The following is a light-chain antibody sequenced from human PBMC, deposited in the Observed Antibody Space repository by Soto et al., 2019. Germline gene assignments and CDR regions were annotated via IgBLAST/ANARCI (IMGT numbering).Light chain of an antibody. Sequence: EIVLTQSPGTLSVSPGARAPLSCRASQSVSSNLAWYQQKPGQAPRLLIYGASTRATGIPARFSGSGSGTEFTLTISSLQSEDFAVYYCQQYNNWPVTFGGGTKVDIK. V-gene: IGKV3-15*01. CDR2: GAS. CDR1: QSVSSN. CDR3: QQYNNWPVT. J-gene: IGKJ4*01.